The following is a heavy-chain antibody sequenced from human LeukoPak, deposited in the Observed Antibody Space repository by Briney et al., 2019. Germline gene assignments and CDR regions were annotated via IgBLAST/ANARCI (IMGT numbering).Heavy chain of an antibody. CDR3: ARENGAYNG. D-gene: IGHD4-17*01. J-gene: IGHJ4*02. CDR2: INYDGTST. Sequence: PGGSLRLSCAASGFTFSTYWMHWVRQAPGKGLVWVSRINYDGTSTSHADSVKGRFTISRDNAKNTLYLQTNSLRAEDTAVYYCARENGAYNGWGQGTLVTVSS. CDR1: GFTFSTYW. V-gene: IGHV3-74*01.